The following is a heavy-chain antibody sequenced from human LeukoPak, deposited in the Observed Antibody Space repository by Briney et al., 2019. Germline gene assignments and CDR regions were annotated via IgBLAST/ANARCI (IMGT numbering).Heavy chain of an antibody. Sequence: ASVKVSCKASGYTFTGYYMHWVRQAPGQGLEWMGWINPNSGGTNYAQKFQGRVTMTTDTSTSAAYMELRSLRSDDTAVYYCARYYGPRGNYGMDVWGQGTTVTVSS. CDR1: GYTFTGYY. CDR2: INPNSGGT. CDR3: ARYYGPRGNYGMDV. J-gene: IGHJ6*02. V-gene: IGHV1-2*02. D-gene: IGHD4/OR15-4a*01.